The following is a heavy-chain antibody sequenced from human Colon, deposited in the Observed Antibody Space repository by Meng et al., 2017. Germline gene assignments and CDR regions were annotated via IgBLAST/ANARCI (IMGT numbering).Heavy chain of an antibody. CDR3: ARARGGIVAEFFDY. D-gene: IGHD1-26*01. Sequence: HVHLQGSGPRLVQPSQTRSLTCTVSGGSINSGGNYWSWIRQHPGKGLEWMGYIYKTGDNYYNPSLKSQVTISIDTSKNQFSLNLTSVTAADTAVYYCARARGGIVAEFFDYWGQGILVTVSS. CDR2: IYKTGDN. CDR1: GGSINSGGNY. V-gene: IGHV4-31*01. J-gene: IGHJ4*02.